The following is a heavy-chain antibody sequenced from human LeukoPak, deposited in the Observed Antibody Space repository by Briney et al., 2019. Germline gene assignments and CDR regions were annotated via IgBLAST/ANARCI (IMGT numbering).Heavy chain of an antibody. CDR1: GYTFTSYG. V-gene: IGHV1-18*01. J-gene: IGHJ4*02. CDR3: ARDTSRGFLEWLGIDY. Sequence: ASVKVSCKASGYTFTSYGISWVRQAPGQGLEWMGWISAYNGNTNYAQKLQGRVTMTTDTSTSTAYMELRSLRSDDTAVYYCARDTSRGFLEWLGIDYWGQGTLVTVSS. D-gene: IGHD3-3*01. CDR2: ISAYNGNT.